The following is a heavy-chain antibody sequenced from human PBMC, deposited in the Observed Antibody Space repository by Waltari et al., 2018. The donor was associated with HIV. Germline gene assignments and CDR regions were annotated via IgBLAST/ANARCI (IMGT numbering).Heavy chain of an antibody. V-gene: IGHV4-34*01. Sequence: QVHLEQWGTGLLRPSETLSLTCAVYGGSFSGYYWSWIRQSPGRGLEWIGEVNHVGRTNYSPSLKGRVTVSVDTSKNQFSLTMRSVTAADTAVYYCARDSAPGLAVDDDDGEFFYYCLDVWGQGTTVTVSS. D-gene: IGHD6-19*01. CDR2: VNHVGRT. J-gene: IGHJ6*01. CDR3: ARDSAPGLAVDDDDGEFFYYCLDV. CDR1: GGSFSGYY.